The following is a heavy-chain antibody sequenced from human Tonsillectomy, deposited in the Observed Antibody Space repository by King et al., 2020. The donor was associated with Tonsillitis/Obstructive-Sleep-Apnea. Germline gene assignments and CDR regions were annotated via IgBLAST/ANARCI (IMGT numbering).Heavy chain of an antibody. CDR1: GVSVSSGSYY. D-gene: IGHD6-13*01. Sequence: VQLQESGPGLVKPSETLSLTCSVSGVSVSSGSYYWSWIRQPPGKGLEWIGYIYYSGGTNYNPSLKGRVTISVDTYENQFSLKLRSVSAANTAVYFCARSNSSRWYRNNWFDPWGQGTLVTVSS. CDR2: IYYSGGT. V-gene: IGHV4-61*01. CDR3: ARSNSSRWYRNNWFDP. J-gene: IGHJ5*02.